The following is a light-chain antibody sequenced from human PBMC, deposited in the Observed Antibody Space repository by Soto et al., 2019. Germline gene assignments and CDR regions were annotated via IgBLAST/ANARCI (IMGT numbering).Light chain of an antibody. J-gene: IGLJ2*01. CDR2: DDS. CDR1: SIESKA. V-gene: IGLV3-21*02. Sequence: SYVLTQPPSVSVAPGQTARITCGGNSIESKAVHWYQHKPGQAPVLVVYDDSDRPSGIPERISGSNSGNTATLTISRVEAGDEADYYCQVWDRSSDHVVFGGGTKLTVL. CDR3: QVWDRSSDHVV.